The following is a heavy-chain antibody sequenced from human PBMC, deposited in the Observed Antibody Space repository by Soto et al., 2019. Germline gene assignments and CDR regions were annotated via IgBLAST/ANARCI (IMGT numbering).Heavy chain of an antibody. D-gene: IGHD1-26*01. CDR1: GFTYDDYD. CDR2: ISWNSGRT. J-gene: IGHJ4*02. V-gene: IGHV3-9*01. Sequence: EVQLVESGGGLVPPCRSLILSCAAYGFTYDDYDMHCVRQAPVKGLEWFSAISWNSGRTAYADSVKGRFTISKDNAKNSRYLQLNSLRAEDTALYHCEKGRGGSYGEDNFDYWGEGTLVTVSS. CDR3: EKGRGGSYGEDNFDY.